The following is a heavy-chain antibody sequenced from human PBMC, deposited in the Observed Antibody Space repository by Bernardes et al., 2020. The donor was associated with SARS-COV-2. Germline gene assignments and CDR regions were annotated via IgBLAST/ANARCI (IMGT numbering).Heavy chain of an antibody. CDR1: GFTFSSSG. Sequence: GGSLRLSCAASGFTFSSSGMHWVRQAPGKGLDWVAVIWSDGTKKDYGDSVKGRFTISRDNFKKTLYLQMNSLRVDDTAMYYCVRVGNAMDVWGQGTTVTVSS. CDR3: VRVGNAMDV. CDR2: IWSDGTKK. J-gene: IGHJ6*02. V-gene: IGHV3-33*01.